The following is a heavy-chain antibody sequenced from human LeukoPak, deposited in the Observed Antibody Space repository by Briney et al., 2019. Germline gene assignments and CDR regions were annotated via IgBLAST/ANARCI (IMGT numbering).Heavy chain of an antibody. CDR2: IYHSGST. J-gene: IGHJ6*02. Sequence: SETLSLTCTVSGGSISSAGYYWSWIRQHPGKGLEWIAYIYHSGSTYYNPSLKSRITISVDTSKNQFSLRLSSVTAADTAIYYCARDRSGGDSGSYYYYGMDVWGHGTTVTVSS. V-gene: IGHV4-31*03. D-gene: IGHD3-10*01. CDR1: GGSISSAGYY. CDR3: ARDRSGGDSGSYYYYGMDV.